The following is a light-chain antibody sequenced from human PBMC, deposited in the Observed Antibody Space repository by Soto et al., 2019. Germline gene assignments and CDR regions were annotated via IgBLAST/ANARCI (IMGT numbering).Light chain of an antibody. CDR1: SSDVGCYNY. Sequence: QSALTQPPSASGSPGQSVTISCTGTSSDVGCYNYVSWYQQHPGKAPKLMISEVSKRPSGVPDHFSGSKSGNTASLTVSGLQAEDEADYYCGSLAGNNNVVFGGGTTLTVL. V-gene: IGLV2-8*01. J-gene: IGLJ2*01. CDR3: GSLAGNNNVV. CDR2: EVS.